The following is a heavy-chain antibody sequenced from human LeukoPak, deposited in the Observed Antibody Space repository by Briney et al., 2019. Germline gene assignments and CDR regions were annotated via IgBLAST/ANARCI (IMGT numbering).Heavy chain of an antibody. CDR3: ARDLVTTIFGVVTKYYFDY. CDR2: ISGSGGST. Sequence: GGSLRLACAASGFTFSSYAMSWVRQAPGKGLEWVSAISGSGGSTYYADSVKGRFTISRDNSKNTLYLQMNSLRAEDTAVYYCARDLVTTIFGVVTKYYFDYWGQGTLVTVSS. CDR1: GFTFSSYA. J-gene: IGHJ4*02. V-gene: IGHV3-23*01. D-gene: IGHD3-3*01.